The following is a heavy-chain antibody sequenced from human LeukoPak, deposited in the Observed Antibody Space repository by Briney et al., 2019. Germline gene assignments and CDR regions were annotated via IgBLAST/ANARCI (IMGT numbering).Heavy chain of an antibody. CDR2: IYYSGST. Sequence: NPSQTLSLTCTVSGGSISSGGYYWSWIRQHPGKGPEWIGYIYYSGSTYYNPSLKSRVTISVDTSKNQFSLKLSSVTAADTAVYYCAREEWEPPYYYYGMDVWGQGTTVTVSS. CDR1: GGSISSGGYY. J-gene: IGHJ6*02. V-gene: IGHV4-31*03. CDR3: AREEWEPPYYYYGMDV. D-gene: IGHD1-26*01.